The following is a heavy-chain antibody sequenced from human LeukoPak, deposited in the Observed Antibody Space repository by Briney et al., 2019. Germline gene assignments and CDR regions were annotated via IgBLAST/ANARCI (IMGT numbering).Heavy chain of an antibody. D-gene: IGHD2-15*01. Sequence: GRSLRLSCAASGFTFSSYGMHWVRQAPGKGLEWVAVIWYDGSNKYYADSVKGRFTISRDNSKNTLYLQMNSLRAEDTAVYYCARGYSSGLFAGGYFDCWGQGSLVTVSS. CDR1: GFTFSSYG. V-gene: IGHV3-33*01. CDR2: IWYDGSNK. J-gene: IGHJ4*02. CDR3: ARGYSSGLFAGGYFDC.